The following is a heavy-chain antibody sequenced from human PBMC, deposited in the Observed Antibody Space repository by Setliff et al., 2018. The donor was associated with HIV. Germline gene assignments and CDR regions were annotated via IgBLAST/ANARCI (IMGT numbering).Heavy chain of an antibody. J-gene: IGHJ4*02. D-gene: IGHD3-10*01. CDR1: GFTFSSYG. Sequence: PGGSLRLSCAASGFTFSSYGMHWVRQAPGKGLEWVAVISYDGSNKYYADSVKGRFTISSDKAKNTVYLQMNSLRAEDTAVYYCAFGGGWLHDYWGQGTLVTVSS. CDR2: ISYDGSNK. CDR3: AFGGGWLHDY. V-gene: IGHV3-30*03.